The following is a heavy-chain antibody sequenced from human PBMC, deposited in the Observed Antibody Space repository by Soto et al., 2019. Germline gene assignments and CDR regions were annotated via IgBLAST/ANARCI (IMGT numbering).Heavy chain of an antibody. CDR2: INPNTGGT. CDR3: ATQGGYSYGLACYFDY. CDR1: GYTFTGYY. V-gene: IGHV1-2*04. D-gene: IGHD5-18*01. J-gene: IGHJ4*02. Sequence: QVQLVQSGAEVKKPGASVKVSCTASGYTFTGYYMHWVRQAPGQGLRWMGWINPNTGGTNYAQKFQGWVTVARDTTSSTAYLELSRLGSDDTAVYYCATQGGYSYGLACYFDYWGQGTPVSVSS.